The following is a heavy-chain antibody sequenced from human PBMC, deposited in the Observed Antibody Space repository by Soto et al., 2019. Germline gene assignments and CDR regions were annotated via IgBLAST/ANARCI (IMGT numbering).Heavy chain of an antibody. V-gene: IGHV1-69*13. CDR2: IIPIFGTA. CDR1: GGTFSSYA. J-gene: IGHJ4*02. CDR3: ARWGSSGSGAYYFDY. Sequence: SVKVSCKASGGTFSSYAISWVRQAPGQGLEWMGGIIPIFGTANYAQKFQGRVTITADESTSTAYMELSSLRSEDTAVYYCARWGSSGSGAYYFDYWGQGTLVT. D-gene: IGHD6-19*01.